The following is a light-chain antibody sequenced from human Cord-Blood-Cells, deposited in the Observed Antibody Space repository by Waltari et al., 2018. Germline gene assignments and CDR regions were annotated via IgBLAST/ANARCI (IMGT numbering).Light chain of an antibody. J-gene: IGLJ3*02. CDR3: SSYTSSSPV. CDR2: DVG. CDR1: SSDVGGYNY. V-gene: IGLV2-14*01. Sequence: QSALTQPASVSGSPGQSITISCTGTSSDVGGYNYVSCYQQHPAKAPTLMIYDVGKRPSGVSNRFPGSKSGNTASLTISGLQAEDEADYYCSSYTSSSPVFGGGTKLTVL.